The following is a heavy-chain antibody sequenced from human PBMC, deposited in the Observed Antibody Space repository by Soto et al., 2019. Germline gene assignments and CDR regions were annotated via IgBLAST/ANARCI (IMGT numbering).Heavy chain of an antibody. V-gene: IGHV1-69*06. CDR1: GGTFSNYA. D-gene: IGHD3-10*01. CDR3: EREVQSSVLNWFDP. Sequence: ASVKVSCKTSGGTFSNYAFSWVRQAPVQGLEWMGGIIPIFGTTNYAQKFQGRLSITADTSTQTVYMELSSLRSDDTAVYYCEREVQSSVLNWFDPWGQGTLVTVSS. CDR2: IIPIFGTT. J-gene: IGHJ5*02.